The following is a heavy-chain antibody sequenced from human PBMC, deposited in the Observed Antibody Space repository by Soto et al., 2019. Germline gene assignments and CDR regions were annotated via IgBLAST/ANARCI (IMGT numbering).Heavy chain of an antibody. CDR1: GYTFIRYG. D-gene: IGHD3-22*01. Sequence: ASVKVSCKGSGYTFIRYGITWVRQAPGQGLEWMGWISAYNGNTNYAQKLQGRVTMTTDTSTSTAYMELRSLRSDDTAVYYCVKTHGFHGYRFAPWGRGTLATVSS. V-gene: IGHV1-18*01. CDR2: ISAYNGNT. CDR3: VKTHGFHGYRFAP. J-gene: IGHJ5*02.